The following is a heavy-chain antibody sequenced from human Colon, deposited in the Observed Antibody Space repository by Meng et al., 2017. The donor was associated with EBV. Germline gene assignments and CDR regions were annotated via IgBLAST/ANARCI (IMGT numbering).Heavy chain of an antibody. J-gene: IGHJ4*02. CDR2: MYHSGTT. V-gene: IGHV4-4*02. Sequence: QVQLQESGPGLVKPSGTLSLTCDVSGGSIRNDQWWSWVRQAPGKGLEWIGEMYHSGTTNYNPSLKSRVTISMGKSNNQLSLKLNSVTAADTAVYYCATQESRDGHNPYWGQGTLVTVAS. CDR1: GGSIRNDQW. CDR3: ATQESRDGHNPY. D-gene: IGHD5-24*01.